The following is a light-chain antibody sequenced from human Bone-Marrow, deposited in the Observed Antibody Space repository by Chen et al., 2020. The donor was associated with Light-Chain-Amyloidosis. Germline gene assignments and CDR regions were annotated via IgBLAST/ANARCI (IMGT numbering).Light chain of an antibody. Sequence: SYELTQPPSVSVSPGQTARITCSGDDLPTKYAYWYQQKPGQAPVLVIHRDTERPSGISERFSGSRAGTTATFTSSGVQAEDEADYHCQSADSSGTYEVIFGGGTKLTLL. J-gene: IGLJ2*01. CDR1: DLPTKY. V-gene: IGLV3-25*03. CDR3: QSADSSGTYEVI. CDR2: RDT.